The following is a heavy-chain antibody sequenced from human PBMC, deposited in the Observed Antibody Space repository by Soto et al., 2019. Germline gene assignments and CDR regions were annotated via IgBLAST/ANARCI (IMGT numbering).Heavy chain of an antibody. CDR2: INHSGST. J-gene: IGHJ6*02. Sequence: TSETLSLTXAVYGGSFSGYYWSWIRQPPGKGLEWIGEINHSGSTNYNPSLKSRVTISVDTSKNQFSLKLSSVTAADTAVYYCARVRSETGNREYYYYYGMDVWGQGTTVTVSS. CDR1: GGSFSGYY. CDR3: ARVRSETGNREYYYYYGMDV. V-gene: IGHV4-34*01. D-gene: IGHD1-1*01.